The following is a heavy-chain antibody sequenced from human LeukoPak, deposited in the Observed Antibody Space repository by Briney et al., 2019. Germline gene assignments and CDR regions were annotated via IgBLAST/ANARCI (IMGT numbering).Heavy chain of an antibody. CDR2: IYHSGST. D-gene: IGHD3-3*01. CDR1: GASISSSSYY. J-gene: IGHJ4*02. CDR3: ARHLSWSGYPKVDY. Sequence: PSETLSLTCTVSGASISSSSYYWDWIRQPPGKGLEWIGSIYHSGSTYYNPSLKSRVTISVDTSKNQFSLRLSSVTAADTAMYYCARHLSWSGYPKVDYWGQGSLVTVSS. V-gene: IGHV4-39*01.